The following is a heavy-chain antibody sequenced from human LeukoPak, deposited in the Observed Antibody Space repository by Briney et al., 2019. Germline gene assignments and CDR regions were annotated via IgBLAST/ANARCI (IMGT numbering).Heavy chain of an antibody. J-gene: IGHJ4*02. V-gene: IGHV3-74*01. Sequence: GGSLRLSCAASGFTFSSYWMHWVRQAPGKGLVWVSRINSDGSITTYADSVRGRFTISRDNAKSTLYLQMNSLTAEDTAVYYCARHSRGRWYVFDYWGQGTLVTVSS. CDR2: INSDGSIT. CDR1: GFTFSSYW. D-gene: IGHD6-13*01. CDR3: ARHSRGRWYVFDY.